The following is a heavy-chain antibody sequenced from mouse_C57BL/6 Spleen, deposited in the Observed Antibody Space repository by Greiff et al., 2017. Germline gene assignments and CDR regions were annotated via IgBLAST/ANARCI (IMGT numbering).Heavy chain of an antibody. J-gene: IGHJ1*03. Sequence: VQLVESGAELVRPGASVTLSCKASGYTFTDYEMHWVKQTPVHGLEWIGAIDPETGGTAYNQKFKGKAILTADKSSSTAYMELRSLTSEDSAVYYCTTPPPYGSSYVYFDVWGTGTTGTVSS. D-gene: IGHD1-1*01. CDR1: GYTFTDYE. V-gene: IGHV1-15*01. CDR2: IDPETGGT. CDR3: TTPPPYGSSYVYFDV.